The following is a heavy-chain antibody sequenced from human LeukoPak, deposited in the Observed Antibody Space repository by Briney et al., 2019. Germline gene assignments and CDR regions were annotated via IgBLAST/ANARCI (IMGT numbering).Heavy chain of an antibody. Sequence: PGGSLRLSCAASGFTFSSYEINWVRQAPGKGLVWVSSISGSGSTENYADSVTGRFTISRDNAKDSLFLQMNSLRGEDTAVYYRARGGRGYGMDVWGQGTTVTVSS. CDR3: ARGGRGYGMDV. V-gene: IGHV3-48*03. CDR2: ISGSGSTE. CDR1: GFTFSSYE. J-gene: IGHJ6*02.